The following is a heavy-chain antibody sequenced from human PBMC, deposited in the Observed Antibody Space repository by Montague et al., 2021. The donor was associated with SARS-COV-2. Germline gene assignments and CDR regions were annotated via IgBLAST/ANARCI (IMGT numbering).Heavy chain of an antibody. CDR1: GGSISSSSYY. Sequence: SETLSLTCTVSGGSISSSSYYWGWIRQPPGKGLEWIGSIYYSGSTYYNPSLKSLVTISVDTSKNQFSLKLSSVTAADTAVYYCVEIVGAADYWGQGTLVTVSS. CDR3: VEIVGAADY. D-gene: IGHD1-26*01. CDR2: IYYSGST. J-gene: IGHJ4*02. V-gene: IGHV4-39*01.